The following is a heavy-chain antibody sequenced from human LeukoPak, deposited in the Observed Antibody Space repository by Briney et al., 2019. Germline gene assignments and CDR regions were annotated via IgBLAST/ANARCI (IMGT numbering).Heavy chain of an antibody. V-gene: IGHV4-34*01. CDR3: ARGWELAIDY. J-gene: IGHJ4*02. D-gene: IGHD1-1*01. CDR1: GGSFSGYY. Sequence: SETLSLTCAVYGGSFSGYYWSWIRQPPGKGLEWIGEINHSGSTNYNPSLKSRVTISVDTSKNQFSLKLSSVTAADTAVYYCARGWELAIDYWGQGALVTVSS. CDR2: INHSGST.